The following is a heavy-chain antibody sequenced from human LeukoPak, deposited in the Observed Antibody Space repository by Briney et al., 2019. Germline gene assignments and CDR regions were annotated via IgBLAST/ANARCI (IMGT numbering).Heavy chain of an antibody. V-gene: IGHV4-4*07. Sequence: SETLSLTCTVSGGSISSYYWSWIRQPAGKGLEWIGRIYTSGSTNYNPSLKSRVTISVDKSKNQFSLKHSSVNAADTAVNYWSRMKYCSSTSCYSDLFDPWGQGTLVTVSS. D-gene: IGHD2-2*01. CDR1: GGSISSYY. CDR3: SRMKYCSSTSCYSDLFDP. CDR2: IYTSGST. J-gene: IGHJ5*02.